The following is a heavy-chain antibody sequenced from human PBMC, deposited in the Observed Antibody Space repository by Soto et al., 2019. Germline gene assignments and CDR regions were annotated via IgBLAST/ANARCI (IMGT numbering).Heavy chain of an antibody. D-gene: IGHD2-15*01. CDR2: IWYDGSDQ. CDR1: GFSFISFG. V-gene: IGHV3-33*01. Sequence: QVQLVESGGGVVQPGRSLRLSCAPSGFSFISFGMHWVRQAPGKGLEWVAFIWYDGSDQYYSDSVKGRFTISRDNSKNTLYLQMSSLRAEDTAIYYCARDPFIIPPRGVQSRLLYYSMDVWGQGTTVTVSS. J-gene: IGHJ6*02. CDR3: ARDPFIIPPRGVQSRLLYYSMDV.